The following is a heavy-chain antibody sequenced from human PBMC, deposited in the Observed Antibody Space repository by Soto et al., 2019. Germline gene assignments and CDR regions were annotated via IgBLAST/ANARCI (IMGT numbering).Heavy chain of an antibody. CDR3: ARVVAYYYDSSGEFDY. J-gene: IGHJ4*02. D-gene: IGHD3-22*01. CDR2: IWYDGSNK. Sequence: GGSLRLSCAASGFTFSSYGMHWVRQAPGKGLEWVAVIWYDGSNKYYADSVKGRFTISRDNSKNTLYLQMNSLRAEDTAVYYCARVVAYYYDSSGEFDYWGQGTLVTVSS. V-gene: IGHV3-33*01. CDR1: GFTFSSYG.